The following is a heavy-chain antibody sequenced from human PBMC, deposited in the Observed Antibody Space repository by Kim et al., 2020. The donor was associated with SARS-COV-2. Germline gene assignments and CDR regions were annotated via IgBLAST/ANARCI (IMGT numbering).Heavy chain of an antibody. CDR2: FDPEDGET. CDR1: GYTLTELS. D-gene: IGHD6-13*01. Sequence: ASVKVSCKVSGYTLTELSMHWVRQAPGKGIEWMGGFDPEDGETIYAQKFQGRVTMTEDTSTDTAYMELSSLRSEDTAVYYCATDLKQPEAWFDPWGQGTLVIVSS. CDR3: ATDLKQPEAWFDP. V-gene: IGHV1-24*01. J-gene: IGHJ5*02.